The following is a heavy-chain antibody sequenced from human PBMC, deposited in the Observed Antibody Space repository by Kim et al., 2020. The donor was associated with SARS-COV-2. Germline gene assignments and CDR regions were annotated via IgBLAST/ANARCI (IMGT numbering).Heavy chain of an antibody. CDR3: ARDRAIVVVPAARAPPAYYYYGMDV. CDR2: ISAYNGNT. D-gene: IGHD2-2*01. V-gene: IGHV1-18*01. Sequence: ASVKVSCKASGYTFTSYGISWVRQAPGQGLEWMGWISAYNGNTNYAQKLQGRVTMTTDTSTSTAYMELRSLRSDDTAVYYCARDRAIVVVPAARAPPAYYYYGMDVWGQGTTVTVSS. CDR1: GYTFTSYG. J-gene: IGHJ6*02.